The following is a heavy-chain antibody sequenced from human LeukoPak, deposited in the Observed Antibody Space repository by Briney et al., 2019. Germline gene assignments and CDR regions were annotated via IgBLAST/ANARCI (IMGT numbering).Heavy chain of an antibody. V-gene: IGHV1-2*02. J-gene: IGHJ3*02. CDR2: ISPNSGGT. D-gene: IGHD5-12*01. CDR1: GYTFIGYY. Sequence: GASVKVSCKASGYTFIGYYMHWVRQAPGQGLEWMGWISPNSGGTNYAQKLQGRVTMTTDTSTSTAYMELRSLRSDDTAVYYCARDYIVATLDHDAFDIWGQGTMVTVSS. CDR3: ARDYIVATLDHDAFDI.